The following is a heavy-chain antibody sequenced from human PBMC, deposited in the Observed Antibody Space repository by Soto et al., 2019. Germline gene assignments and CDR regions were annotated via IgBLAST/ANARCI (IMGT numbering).Heavy chain of an antibody. V-gene: IGHV4-59*12. Sequence: SETLSLRTTVSGGSISSYFWSWIRQPPGKGLEWIGYIYYSWSTNYNPSLKSRVTMSVDTSKNQFSLKLSSVTAADTAVYYCASLLAGYRNGWYYSDSWGQGTPVPVSP. D-gene: IGHD6-19*01. CDR1: GGSISSYF. J-gene: IGHJ4*02. CDR3: ASLLAGYRNGWYYSDS. CDR2: IYYSWST.